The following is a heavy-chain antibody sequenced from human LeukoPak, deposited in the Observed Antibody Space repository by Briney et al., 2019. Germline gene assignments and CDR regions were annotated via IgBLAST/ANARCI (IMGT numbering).Heavy chain of an antibody. CDR3: ARGEYCSSTSCPLDY. J-gene: IGHJ4*02. CDR2: IYSGGST. Sequence: GGSLRLSCAASGFTVSSSYMSWVRQAPGKGLEWVSVIYSGGSTYYADSVKGRFTISRDNSKNTLYLQMNSLRAEDTAVYYCARGEYCSSTSCPLDYWGQGTLVTVSS. V-gene: IGHV3-53*01. D-gene: IGHD2-2*01. CDR1: GFTVSSSY.